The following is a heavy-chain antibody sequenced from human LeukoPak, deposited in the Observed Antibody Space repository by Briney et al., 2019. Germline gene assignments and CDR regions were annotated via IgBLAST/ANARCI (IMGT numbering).Heavy chain of an antibody. D-gene: IGHD3-10*01. Sequence: GGSLRLSCAASGFTFSSYAMSWVRQAPGKGLEWVTAISGSGGTTYYADSVKGRFTISRDNSKNTLYLQMNSLRAEDTAVYYCAKVQDYYGSGSYYGPSDYYYYYGMDVWGQGTTVTVSS. CDR2: ISGSGGTT. CDR3: AKVQDYYGSGSYYGPSDYYYYYGMDV. CDR1: GFTFSSYA. V-gene: IGHV3-23*01. J-gene: IGHJ6*02.